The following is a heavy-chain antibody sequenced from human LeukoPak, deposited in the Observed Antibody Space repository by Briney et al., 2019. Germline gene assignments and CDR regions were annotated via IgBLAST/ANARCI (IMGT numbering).Heavy chain of an antibody. V-gene: IGHV3-7*01. CDR2: IKQDGSEK. CDR1: GFTFSSYW. CDR3: ARVRDLGLSPYGSGSYYYYYYGMDV. D-gene: IGHD3-10*01. Sequence: GGSLRLSCAASGFTFSSYWMSWVRQAPGKGLEWVANIKQDGSEKYYVDSVKGRFTISRDNAKNSLYLQMNSLRAEDTAVYYCARVRDLGLSPYGSGSYYYYYYGMDVWGQGTTVTVFS. J-gene: IGHJ6*02.